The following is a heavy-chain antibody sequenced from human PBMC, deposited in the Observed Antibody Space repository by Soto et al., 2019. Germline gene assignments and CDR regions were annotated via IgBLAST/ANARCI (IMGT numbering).Heavy chain of an antibody. Sequence: EGQLVESGGGLVQPGGSLRLSCAASGFTFSTYWMNWVRQPPGKGLVWVSLINPDGSTTTYADSVKGRFIIFRDNTKNTVYLQMNTLRVEDTAAYDWAWDQRGGPGYWGQGTLVTVSS. CDR1: GFTFSTYW. V-gene: IGHV3-74*01. CDR2: INPDGSTT. CDR3: AWDQRGGPGY. D-gene: IGHD3-16*01. J-gene: IGHJ4*02.